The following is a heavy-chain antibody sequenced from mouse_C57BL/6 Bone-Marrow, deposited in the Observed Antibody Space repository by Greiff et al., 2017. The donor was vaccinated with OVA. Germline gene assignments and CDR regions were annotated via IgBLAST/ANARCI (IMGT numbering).Heavy chain of an antibody. J-gene: IGHJ3*01. D-gene: IGHD1-1*02. CDR2: INPSSGYT. Sequence: VQLQESGAELARPGASVKMSCKASGYTFTSYTMHWVKQRPGQGLEWIGYINPSSGYTKYNQKFKDKATLTADKSSSTASMQLSSLTSEDSAVYYCAGGYGPWFAYWGQGALVTVSA. CDR3: AGGYGPWFAY. CDR1: GYTFTSYT. V-gene: IGHV1-4*01.